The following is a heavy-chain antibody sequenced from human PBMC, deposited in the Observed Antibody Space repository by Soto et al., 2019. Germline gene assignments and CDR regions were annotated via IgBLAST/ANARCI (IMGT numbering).Heavy chain of an antibody. V-gene: IGHV1-69*12. CDR2: IIPIFGTA. D-gene: IGHD3-22*01. J-gene: IGHJ3*02. CDR3: ARDADSSGYWSSRDAFDI. CDR1: GGTFSSYA. Sequence: QVQLVQSGAEVKKPGSSVKVSCKASGGTFSSYAMSWVRQAPGQGLEWMGGIIPIFGTANYAQKFQGRVTITADESTSTAYMELSSLRSEDTAVYYCARDADSSGYWSSRDAFDIWGQGTMVTVSS.